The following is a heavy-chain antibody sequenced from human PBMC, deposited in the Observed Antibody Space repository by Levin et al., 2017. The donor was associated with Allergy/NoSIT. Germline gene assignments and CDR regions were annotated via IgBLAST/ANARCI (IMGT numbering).Heavy chain of an antibody. J-gene: IGHJ4*02. D-gene: IGHD2-15*01. CDR2: INHSGST. CDR1: GGSFSGYY. CDR3: ARGPYCSGGSCYSDY. Sequence: ESLKISCAVYGGSFSGYYWSWIRQPPGKGLEWIGEINHSGSTNYNPSLKSRVTISVDTSKNQFSLKLSSVTAADTAVYYCARGPYCSGGSCYSDYWGQGTLVTVSS. V-gene: IGHV4-34*01.